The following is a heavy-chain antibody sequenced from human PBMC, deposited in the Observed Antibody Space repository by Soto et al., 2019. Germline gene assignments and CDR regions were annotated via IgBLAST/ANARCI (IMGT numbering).Heavy chain of an antibody. D-gene: IGHD6-13*01. CDR2: ISASGDST. Sequence: EVQLLESGGALVQPGGSLRLSCAASGFTFSSYAMSWVCQAPGKGLEWVSSISASGDSTHNADSVKGRFAISRDNSKNTLDLQLNSLTADDTAVYYCAKGGLYNSSWYEGYWGQGTLVTVSS. V-gene: IGHV3-23*01. CDR3: AKGGLYNSSWYEGY. CDR1: GFTFSSYA. J-gene: IGHJ4*02.